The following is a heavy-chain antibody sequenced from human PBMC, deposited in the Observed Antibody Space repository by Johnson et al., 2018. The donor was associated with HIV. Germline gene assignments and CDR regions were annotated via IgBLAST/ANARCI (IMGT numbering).Heavy chain of an antibody. CDR2: ISYDGSNK. CDR3: ARDRDSSSWYGYDAFDI. D-gene: IGHD6-13*01. CDR1: GFTFSSYA. Sequence: QVQLVESGGGLVQPGGSLRLSCAASGFTFSSYAMHWVRQAPGKGLEWVAVISYDGSNKYYADSVKGRFTISRDNSKNTLYLQMNSLRAEDTALYYCARDRDSSSWYGYDAFDIWGQGTMVTVSS. V-gene: IGHV3-30*03. J-gene: IGHJ3*02.